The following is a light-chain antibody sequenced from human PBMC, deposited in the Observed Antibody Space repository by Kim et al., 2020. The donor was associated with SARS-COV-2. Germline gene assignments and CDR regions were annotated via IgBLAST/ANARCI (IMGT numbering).Light chain of an antibody. CDR3: QQYNIYSLT. Sequence: DIQMTQSPSTLSASVGDRVTITCRASQSISIWLAWYQQKPGKAPKFLIYKASNLATGVPSRFSGSGSGTEFTLTISSLQPDDFATYYCQQYNIYSLTFGGGTKVDIK. CDR2: KAS. V-gene: IGKV1-5*03. CDR1: QSISIW. J-gene: IGKJ4*01.